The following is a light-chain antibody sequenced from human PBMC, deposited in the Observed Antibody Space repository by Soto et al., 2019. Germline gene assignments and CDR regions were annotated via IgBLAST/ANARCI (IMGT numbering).Light chain of an antibody. CDR2: EVN. Sequence: QSPLTEPACVSGSRGQSITISWTGTSSDIGADDYVSWFQQHPGKAPKLMISEVNNRPSGVPDRFSGSKSGNTASLTVSGLQAEDEADYYCSSYAGSSNVFGTGTKVTVL. V-gene: IGLV2-8*01. CDR3: SSYAGSSNV. CDR1: SSDIGADDY. J-gene: IGLJ1*01.